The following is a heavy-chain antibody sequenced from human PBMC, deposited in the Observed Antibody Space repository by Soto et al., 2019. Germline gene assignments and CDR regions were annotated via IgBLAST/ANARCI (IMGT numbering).Heavy chain of an antibody. Sequence: GESLKISCKGSGYSFTSYGIGWVRQMPGKGLEWMGIIYPGDSDTRYSPSFQGQVTISADKSISTAYLQWSSLKAWDTAIYYCARDYGSGTTGYEFDYWGQGTQVTVSS. CDR2: IYPGDSDT. J-gene: IGHJ4*02. V-gene: IGHV5-51*01. CDR3: ARDYGSGTTGYEFDY. CDR1: GYSFTSYG. D-gene: IGHD2-2*01.